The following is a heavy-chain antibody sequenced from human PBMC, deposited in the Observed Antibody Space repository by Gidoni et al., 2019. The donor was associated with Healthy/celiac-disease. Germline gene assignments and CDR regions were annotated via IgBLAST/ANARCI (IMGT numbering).Heavy chain of an antibody. J-gene: IGHJ6*02. D-gene: IGHD4-17*01. V-gene: IGHV3-21*01. CDR1: GFTFSSYS. CDR2: ISSSSSYI. Sequence: EVQLVESGGGLVKPGGSLRLSCAASGFTFSSYSMNWVRQAPGKGLVWVSSISSSSSYIYYSDSVKGRFIISRDNAKTSLYLQTNSLRAEDTAVYYCARDSYYGDYVGYYYYYGMDVWGQGTTVTVSS. CDR3: ARDSYYGDYVGYYYYYGMDV.